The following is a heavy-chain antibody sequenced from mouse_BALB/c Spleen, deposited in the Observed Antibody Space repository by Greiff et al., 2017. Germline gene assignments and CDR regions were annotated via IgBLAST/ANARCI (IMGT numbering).Heavy chain of an antibody. V-gene: IGHV1-5*01. D-gene: IGHD2-1*01. CDR1: GYTFTSYW. CDR2: IYPGNSDT. Sequence: VQLQQSGTVLARPGASVKMSCKASGYTFTSYWMHWVQQRPGQGLEWIGAIYPGNSDTSYNQKFKGKAKLTAVTSTSTAYMELSSLTNEDSAVYYCTRAGGNYPYYFDYWGQGTTLTVSS. CDR3: TRAGGNYPYYFDY. J-gene: IGHJ2*01.